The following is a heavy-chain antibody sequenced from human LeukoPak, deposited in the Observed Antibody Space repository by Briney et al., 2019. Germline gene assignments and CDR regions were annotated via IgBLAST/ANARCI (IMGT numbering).Heavy chain of an antibody. D-gene: IGHD3-10*01. CDR2: INHSGST. Sequence: PSETLSLTCAVYGGSFCGYYWRWVREPPRKGLEWIGEINHSGSTNYDPSVKSRVTISGDKSKNQFSLQLSTVTAADTAVYYCARGSVSTRMYGWGSYYSCRAFDIWGQGTMVTVSS. J-gene: IGHJ3*02. V-gene: IGHV4-34*01. CDR3: ARGSVSTRMYGWGSYYSCRAFDI. CDR1: GGSFCGYY.